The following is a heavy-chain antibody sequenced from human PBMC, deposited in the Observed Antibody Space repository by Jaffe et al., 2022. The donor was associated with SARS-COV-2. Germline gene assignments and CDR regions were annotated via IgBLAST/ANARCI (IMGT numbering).Heavy chain of an antibody. Sequence: QVQLQESGPGLVKPSETLSLTCSVSGYSISSGYYWGWIRQSPGKGLEWIGSIYESGRTFYNPSLKSRVSISLDTSKNQFSLRLNSVTASDTAVYYCARDEDVVTATLDYWGQGTLVTVSS. V-gene: IGHV4-38-2*02. CDR2: IYESGRT. CDR3: ARDEDVVTATLDY. D-gene: IGHD2-21*02. CDR1: GYSISSGYY. J-gene: IGHJ4*02.